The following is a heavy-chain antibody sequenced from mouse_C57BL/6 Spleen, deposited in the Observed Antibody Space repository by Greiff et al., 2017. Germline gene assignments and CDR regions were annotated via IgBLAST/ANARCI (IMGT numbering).Heavy chain of an antibody. D-gene: IGHD1-1*01. CDR3: ERDYGSSYGYLDV. CDR2: IDPNSGGT. CDR1: GYTFTSYW. V-gene: IGHV1-72*01. Sequence: QVQLQQPGAELVKPGASVKLSCKASGYTFTSYWMHWVKQRPGRGLEWIGRIDPNSGGTKSNEKFKSKATLTVDQPSSTAYMQVSSLTSEDSAVYDWERDYGSSYGYLDVWGKGTTVTV. J-gene: IGHJ1*03.